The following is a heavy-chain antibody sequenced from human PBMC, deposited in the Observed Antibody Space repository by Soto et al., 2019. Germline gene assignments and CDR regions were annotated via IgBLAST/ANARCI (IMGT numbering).Heavy chain of an antibody. D-gene: IGHD7-27*01. CDR2: INPNSGAT. Sequence: ASVKVSCKASGYTFSDFFLHWVRQAPGQGLEWMGWINPNSGATNYAQRFQGRVTTTRDTSSSTAYMDLSSLRSDDTAVYYCVRVGTSHYDYWGQGTLVTVSS. CDR3: VRVGTSHYDY. V-gene: IGHV1-2*02. CDR1: GYTFSDFF. J-gene: IGHJ4*02.